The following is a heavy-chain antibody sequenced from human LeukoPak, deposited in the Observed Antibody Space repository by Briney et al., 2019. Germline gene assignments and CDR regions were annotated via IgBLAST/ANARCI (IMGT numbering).Heavy chain of an antibody. V-gene: IGHV3-30*02. CDR2: IRYDGSNK. CDR1: GFTFSSYG. Sequence: PGGSLRLSCAASGFTFSSYGLHWVRQAPGKGLEWVAFIRYDGSNKYYADSVKGRFTISRDNSKNTLYLQMNSLRAEDTAVYYCARGPGKYCSGGSCYSAVKVRYYFDYWGQGTLVTVSS. J-gene: IGHJ4*02. D-gene: IGHD2-15*01. CDR3: ARGPGKYCSGGSCYSAVKVRYYFDY.